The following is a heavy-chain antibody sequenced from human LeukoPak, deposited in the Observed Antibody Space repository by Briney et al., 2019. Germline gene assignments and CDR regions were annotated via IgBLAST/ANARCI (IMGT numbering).Heavy chain of an antibody. Sequence: GGSLRLSCAASGFTFSSYEMNWVRQAPGKGLEWVSYISSSSSYIYYADSVKGRFTISRDNAKNSLYLQMNSLRAEDTAVYYCARDLGDDDYGDFSFCYWGQGTLVTVSS. CDR2: ISSSSSYI. CDR1: GFTFSSYE. V-gene: IGHV3-21*05. CDR3: ARDLGDDDYGDFSFCY. J-gene: IGHJ4*02. D-gene: IGHD4-17*01.